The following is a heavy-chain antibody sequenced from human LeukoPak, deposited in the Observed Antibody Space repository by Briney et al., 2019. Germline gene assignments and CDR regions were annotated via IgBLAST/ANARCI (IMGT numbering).Heavy chain of an antibody. CDR3: AKEYDSQAFDS. CDR1: GFTFSSYA. Sequence: PGGSLRLSCAASGFTFSSYAMSWVRQAPGRGLEWVSAISGSGGSTYYADSMNDRFTISRDNTKNTLYLQMNSLRAEDTAVYYCAKEYDSQAFDSWGQGTLVTVSS. CDR2: ISGSGGST. V-gene: IGHV3-23*01. J-gene: IGHJ4*02. D-gene: IGHD3-22*01.